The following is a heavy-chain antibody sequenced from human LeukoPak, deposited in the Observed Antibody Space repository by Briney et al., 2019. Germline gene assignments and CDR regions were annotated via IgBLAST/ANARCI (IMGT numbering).Heavy chain of an antibody. CDR1: GGTFSSYA. CDR3: AREVGYYYGSGKPYYYGMDV. J-gene: IGHJ6*02. Sequence: SVKVSCTASGGTFSSYAISWVRQAPGQGLEWMGRIIPILGIANYAQKFQGRVTITADKSTSTAYMELSSLRSEDTAVYYCAREVGYYYGSGKPYYYGMDVWGQGTTVTVSS. V-gene: IGHV1-69*04. CDR2: IIPILGIA. D-gene: IGHD3-10*01.